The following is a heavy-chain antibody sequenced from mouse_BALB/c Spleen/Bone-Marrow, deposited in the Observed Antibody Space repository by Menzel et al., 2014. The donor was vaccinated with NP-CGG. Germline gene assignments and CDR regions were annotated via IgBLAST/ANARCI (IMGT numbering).Heavy chain of an antibody. CDR3: ASLTTVHWYFDV. J-gene: IGHJ1*01. V-gene: IGHV5-6-5*01. CDR1: GFTFSSYA. D-gene: IGHD1-1*01. CDR2: ISSRGST. Sequence: EVQLQESGGGLLKPGGSLKLSCAASGFTFSSYAMSWVRQTPEKRLEWVASISSRGSTYYPDIVKGRFTISRDNARNILYLQMSSLRPEDTDMYCCASLTTVHWYFDVWGAGTTVTVSS.